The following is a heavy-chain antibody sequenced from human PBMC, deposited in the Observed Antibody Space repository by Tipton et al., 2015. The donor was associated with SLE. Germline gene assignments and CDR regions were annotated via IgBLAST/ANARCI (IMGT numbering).Heavy chain of an antibody. V-gene: IGHV4-4*07. D-gene: IGHD2-15*01. Sequence: TLSLTCTVSGGSISSHYWSWIRQPAGKGLEWIGHIYTSGSTNYNPSLKSRVTISVETSKNQFSLKLSSVTAADTAVYYCARARFRSSPYYWGQGTLVTVSS. CDR3: ARARFRSSPYY. J-gene: IGHJ4*02. CDR1: GGSISSHY. CDR2: IYTSGST.